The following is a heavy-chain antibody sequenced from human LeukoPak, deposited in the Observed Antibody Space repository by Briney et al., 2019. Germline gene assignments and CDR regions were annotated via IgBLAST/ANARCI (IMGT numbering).Heavy chain of an antibody. J-gene: IGHJ4*02. V-gene: IGHV3-30*02. CDR2: IRYDGSNK. CDR3: AKVPAITMVRGAPGPLEDFDY. Sequence: GGSLRLSCAASGFTFSSYGMHWVRQAPGKGLEWVAFIRYDGSNKYYADSVKGRFTISRDNSKNTLYLQMNSLRAEDTAVYYCAKVPAITMVRGAPGPLEDFDYWGQGTLVTVSS. D-gene: IGHD3-10*01. CDR1: GFTFSSYG.